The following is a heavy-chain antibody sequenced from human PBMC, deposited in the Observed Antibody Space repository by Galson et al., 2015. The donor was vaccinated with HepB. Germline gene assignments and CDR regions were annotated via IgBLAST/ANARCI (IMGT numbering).Heavy chain of an antibody. D-gene: IGHD5-12*01. J-gene: IGHJ4*02. V-gene: IGHV3-11*01. Sequence: SLRLSCAASGFTFSDYYMTWIRQAPGKGLEWVSYISSSGTAIYYADSVKGRFTISRDNAKSSLYLQMNSLRAEDTAVYYCARSFLGCDPFDYWGQGTLVTVSS. CDR2: ISSSGTAI. CDR3: ARSFLGCDPFDY. CDR1: GFTFSDYY.